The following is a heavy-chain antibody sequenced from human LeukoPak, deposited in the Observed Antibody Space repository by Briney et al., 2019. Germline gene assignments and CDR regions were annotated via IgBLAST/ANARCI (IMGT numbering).Heavy chain of an antibody. V-gene: IGHV3-30*01. D-gene: IGHD6-13*01. CDR3: ARGQSSSWFIDAFDI. CDR1: GFTFSSYA. J-gene: IGHJ3*02. CDR2: ISYDGSNK. Sequence: PEGSLRLSCAASGFTFSSYAMLWVRQAPGKGLEWVAVISYDGSNKYYADSVKGRFTISRDNSKNTLYLQMNNLRAEDTAVYYCARGQSSSWFIDAFDIWGQGTMVTVSS.